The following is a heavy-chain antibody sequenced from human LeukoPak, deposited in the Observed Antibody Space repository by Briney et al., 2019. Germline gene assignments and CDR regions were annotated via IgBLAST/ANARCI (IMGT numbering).Heavy chain of an antibody. J-gene: IGHJ4*02. D-gene: IGHD5-18*01. Sequence: PSQTLSLTCTVSGGSISSGSYYWSWIRQPAGKGLEWIGRIYTSGSTNYNPSPKSRVTISVDRSKNQFSLKLSSVTAADTAVYYCARSYGQALLDYWGQGTLVTVSS. V-gene: IGHV4-61*02. CDR2: IYTSGST. CDR1: GGSISSGSYY. CDR3: ARSYGQALLDY.